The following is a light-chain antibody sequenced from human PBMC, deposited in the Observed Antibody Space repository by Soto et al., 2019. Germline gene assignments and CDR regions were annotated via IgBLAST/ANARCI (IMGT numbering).Light chain of an antibody. CDR2: DAS. CDR1: QSVSSN. CDR3: QQYGSSPRT. V-gene: IGKV3-20*01. Sequence: EIVMTQSPATLSVSPGERSTLSCRASQSVSSNLAWYQQKPGQAPRLLIYDASTRATGTPDRFSGSGSGTDFTLTIRRLEPDDFAVYYCQQYGSSPRTFGQGTKVDIK. J-gene: IGKJ1*01.